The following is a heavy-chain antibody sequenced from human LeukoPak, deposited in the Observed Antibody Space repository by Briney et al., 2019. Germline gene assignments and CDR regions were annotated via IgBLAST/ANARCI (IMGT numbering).Heavy chain of an antibody. CDR2: ISSSSNYI. D-gene: IGHD2-15*01. V-gene: IGHV3-21*01. CDR1: GFTFSSYS. CDR3: ARVGCSGGSCYGGRDAFDI. J-gene: IGHJ3*02. Sequence: GGSLRLSCAASGFTFSSYSMNWVRQAPGKGLEWVSSISSSSNYIYYADSVKGRFTISRDNAKNSLYLQMNSLRAEDTAVYYCARVGCSGGSCYGGRDAFDIWGQGTMVTVSS.